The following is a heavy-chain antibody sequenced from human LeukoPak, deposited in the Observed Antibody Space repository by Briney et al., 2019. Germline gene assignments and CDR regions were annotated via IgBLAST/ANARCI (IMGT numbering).Heavy chain of an antibody. CDR2: IRYDGNNE. Sequence: GGSLRLSCAASGFTFSGYGIHWVRQAPGKGLEWVAFIRYDGNNEYYADSVKGRFTISRDNSKNTLCLQMNSLRAEDTAVYYCAKGAYCGGDCYSDYYYYMDVWGKGTTVTVSS. J-gene: IGHJ6*03. CDR3: AKGAYCGGDCYSDYYYYMDV. CDR1: GFTFSGYG. V-gene: IGHV3-30*02. D-gene: IGHD2-21*01.